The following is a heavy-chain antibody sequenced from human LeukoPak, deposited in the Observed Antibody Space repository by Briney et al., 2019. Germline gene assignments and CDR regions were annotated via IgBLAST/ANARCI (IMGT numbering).Heavy chain of an antibody. CDR2: IYPGDSDT. Sequence: GESLKISCKGSGYSFTSYWTGWVRQMPGKGLEWMGIIYPGDSDTRYSPSFQGQVTISADKSISTAYLQWSSLKASDTAMYYCARHGARWFNAEYFQHWGQGTLVTVSS. V-gene: IGHV5-51*01. CDR3: ARHGARWFNAEYFQH. D-gene: IGHD1-26*01. J-gene: IGHJ1*01. CDR1: GYSFTSYW.